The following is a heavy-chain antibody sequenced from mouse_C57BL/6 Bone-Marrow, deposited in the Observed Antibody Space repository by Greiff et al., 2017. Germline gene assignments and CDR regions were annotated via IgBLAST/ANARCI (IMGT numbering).Heavy chain of an antibody. Sequence: DVQLVESGGDLVKPGGSLKLSCAASGFTFSSYGMSWVRQTPDKRLEWVATISSGGRYTYYPDSVKGRFTISRDNAKNTLYLQRSSLKSEDTAMYYCARHRIYYDYDGGPSWCAYWGQGTLVTVSA. CDR1: GFTFSSYG. V-gene: IGHV5-6*01. CDR2: ISSGGRYT. D-gene: IGHD2-4*01. J-gene: IGHJ3*01. CDR3: ARHRIYYDYDGGPSWCAY.